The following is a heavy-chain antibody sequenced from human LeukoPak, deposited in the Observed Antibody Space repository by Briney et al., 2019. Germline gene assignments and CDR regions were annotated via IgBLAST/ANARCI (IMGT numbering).Heavy chain of an antibody. J-gene: IGHJ6*03. CDR1: GGTFSSYA. D-gene: IGHD6-13*01. Sequence: GSSVKVSCKASGGTFSSYAISWVRQAPGQGLEWMGGIIPIFGTANYAQKFQGRVTITTDESTSTAYMELSSLRSEDTAVYYCARASSWTEDYYYYYYMDVWGKGTTVTVSS. CDR3: ARASSWTEDYYYYYYMDV. CDR2: IIPIFGTA. V-gene: IGHV1-69*05.